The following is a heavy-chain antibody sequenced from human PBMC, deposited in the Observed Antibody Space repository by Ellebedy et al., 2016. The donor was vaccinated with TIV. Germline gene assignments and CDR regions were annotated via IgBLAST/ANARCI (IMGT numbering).Heavy chain of an antibody. CDR3: VRDYHDYGVDAFDI. J-gene: IGHJ3*02. D-gene: IGHD4-17*01. CDR2: IYYSGRT. CDR1: GDSISDGGYY. Sequence: SETLSLTCTVSGDSISDGGYYWGWVRQRPGKGLEWVGHIYYSGRTSYNPSLESRLTISVDTTKNQFSLKLTSVTAADTAVYFCVRDYHDYGVDAFDIWGQGTMTTVSS. V-gene: IGHV4-31*03.